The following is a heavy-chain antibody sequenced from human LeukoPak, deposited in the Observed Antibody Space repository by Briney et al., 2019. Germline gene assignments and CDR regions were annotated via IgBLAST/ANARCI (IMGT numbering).Heavy chain of an antibody. CDR2: INHTGST. V-gene: IGHV4-34*01. CDR1: GESFSGYY. D-gene: IGHD2-21*01. J-gene: IGHJ4*02. CDR3: ARVGGGSYGGRVFDY. Sequence: PSETLSLTCAVYGESFSGYYWSWIRQPPGKGLQWIGEINHTGSTNYNPSLKSRVTISVDTSKNQFSLKLSSVTAADTAMYYCARVGGGSYGGRVFDYWGQGTLVTVSS.